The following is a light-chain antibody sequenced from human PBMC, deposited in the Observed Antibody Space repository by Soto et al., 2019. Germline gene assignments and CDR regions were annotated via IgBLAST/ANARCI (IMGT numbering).Light chain of an antibody. V-gene: IGKV3-11*01. Sequence: EIVLTQSPATLSLSPGERATLSCRASQSVSSYLAWYQQKPGQAPRLLIYDASNRATGIPARFSGSGSGTDFTLTISSLGPEDFAVYYCQRGRNGGFTSGPGTKVNI. CDR1: QSVSSY. CDR3: QRGRNGGFT. J-gene: IGKJ3*01. CDR2: DAS.